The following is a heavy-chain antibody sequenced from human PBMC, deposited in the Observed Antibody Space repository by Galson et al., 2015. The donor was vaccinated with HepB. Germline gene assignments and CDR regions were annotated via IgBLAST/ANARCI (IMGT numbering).Heavy chain of an antibody. CDR2: INTNTGNS. CDR3: VRDFPYGSGWEFDY. Sequence: SVKVSCKASGYTFTTYAVSWVRQAPGQGLEWMGWINTNTGNSRYAQGFTGRFVFSLDTSVSTAYLQISSLKAEDTATYFCVRDFPYGSGWEFDYWGQGTLVTVSP. CDR1: GYTFTTYA. V-gene: IGHV7-4-1*02. J-gene: IGHJ4*02. D-gene: IGHD6-19*01.